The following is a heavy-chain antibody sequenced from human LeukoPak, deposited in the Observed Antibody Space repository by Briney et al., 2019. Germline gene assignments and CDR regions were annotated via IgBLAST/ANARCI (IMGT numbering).Heavy chain of an antibody. J-gene: IGHJ5*02. CDR1: GGSISSGDYY. CDR3: TATTYYYGSGT. D-gene: IGHD3-10*01. CDR2: IYYSGST. Sequence: SETLSLTCTVSGGSISSGDYYWSWIRQPPGKGLEWIGYIYYSGSTYYNPSLKSRVTISVDASKNQFSLKLSSVTAADTGVYYCTATTYYYGSGTWGQGTLVTVSS. V-gene: IGHV4-30-4*01.